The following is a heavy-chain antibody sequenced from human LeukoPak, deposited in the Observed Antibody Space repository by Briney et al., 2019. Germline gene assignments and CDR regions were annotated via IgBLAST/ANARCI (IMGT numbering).Heavy chain of an antibody. CDR3: VSSYETY. CDR1: GNYW. D-gene: IGHD3-22*01. J-gene: IGHJ4*02. V-gene: IGHV3-74*01. Sequence: GGSLRLSCAASGNYWMHWVRQAPGKGLVWVSHINSDGSWTSYADSVKGRFTISKDNAKNTVYLQMNSLRAEDTAVYYCVSSYETYWGRGTLVTVSS. CDR2: INSDGSWT.